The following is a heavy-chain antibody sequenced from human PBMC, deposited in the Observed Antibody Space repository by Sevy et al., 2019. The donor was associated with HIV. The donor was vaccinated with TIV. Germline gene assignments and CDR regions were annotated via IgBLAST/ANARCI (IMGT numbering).Heavy chain of an antibody. Sequence: GGFLRLSCAASGFTFSSYAMSWVRQAPGKGLEWVSAISGSGGSTYYADSVKGRFTISRDNSKNTLYLQMNSLRAEDTAVYYCPKESTKNRGTQPYSSSWYFDYWGQGTLVTVSS. CDR2: ISGSGGST. CDR1: GFTFSSYA. J-gene: IGHJ4*02. D-gene: IGHD6-13*01. CDR3: PKESTKNRGTQPYSSSWYFDY. V-gene: IGHV3-23*01.